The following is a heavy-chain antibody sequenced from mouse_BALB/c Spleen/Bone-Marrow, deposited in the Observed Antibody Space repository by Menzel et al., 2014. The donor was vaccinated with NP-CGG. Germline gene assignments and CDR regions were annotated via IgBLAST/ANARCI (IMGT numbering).Heavy chain of an antibody. J-gene: IGHJ2*01. CDR3: AREASRYGDY. V-gene: IGHV1-9*01. CDR1: GYTFSTFW. D-gene: IGHD2-14*01. CDR2: ILPGSGTI. Sequence: QVTLKVSGAELMKPGASVKISCKTTGYTFSTFWMEWVKQRPGHGLEWIGEILPGSGTINYNEKFRGKATFTADTSSYTAYLQLSSLTSEDSAVYYCAREASRYGDYWGQGTTLTVSS.